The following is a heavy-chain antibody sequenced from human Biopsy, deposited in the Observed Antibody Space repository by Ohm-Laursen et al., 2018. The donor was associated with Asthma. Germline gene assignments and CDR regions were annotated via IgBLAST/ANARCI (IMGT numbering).Heavy chain of an antibody. Sequence: SDTLSLTCTVSGASIKTDDHYWSWLRQPPGKGLEWFGFIHYSGSTSYNPSLKGGVTISVDTSKNQFPLKLTSVTAADTAVYYCARGVDRVTGLLDHFDSWGQGTLVTVSS. CDR2: IHYSGST. CDR3: ARGVDRVTGLLDHFDS. CDR1: GASIKTDDHY. D-gene: IGHD2-21*02. J-gene: IGHJ4*02. V-gene: IGHV4-30-4*02.